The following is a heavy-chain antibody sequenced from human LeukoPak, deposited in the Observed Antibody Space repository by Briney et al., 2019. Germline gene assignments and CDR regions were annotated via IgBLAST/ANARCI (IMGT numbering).Heavy chain of an antibody. J-gene: IGHJ4*02. V-gene: IGHV4-39*07. Sequence: SETLSLTCTVSRGSISSGSYYWAWIRQPPGKGLEWIGSIYYSGSTYYNPSLKSRVTISVDTSKNQFSLRLNSVTAADTAVYYCARDRQQLVRGDYFDYWGQGTLVTVSS. CDR2: IYYSGST. CDR1: RGSISSGSYY. D-gene: IGHD6-13*01. CDR3: ARDRQQLVRGDYFDY.